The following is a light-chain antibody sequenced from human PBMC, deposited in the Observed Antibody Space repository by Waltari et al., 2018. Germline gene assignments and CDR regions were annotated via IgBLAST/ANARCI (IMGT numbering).Light chain of an antibody. CDR3: CSFAGTYTWV. CDR1: SNDVGGYNF. J-gene: IGLJ3*02. Sequence: QSALTQPRSVSGSPGQSVTISCTGTSNDVGGYNFVSWHQHHPGKDPKLIIYDVRRRPSEVPDRFSGSKSDNTASLTISGLQAEDEAEYYCCSFAGTYTWVFGGGTKLTVL. V-gene: IGLV2-11*01. CDR2: DVR.